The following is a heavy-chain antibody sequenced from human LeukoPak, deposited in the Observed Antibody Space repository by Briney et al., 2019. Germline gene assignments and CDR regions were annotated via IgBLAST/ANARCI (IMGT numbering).Heavy chain of an antibody. V-gene: IGHV4-39*07. CDR3: ARGREAAAGNDYHYYMDV. CDR1: GGSISSSIYY. CDR2: VSYSGST. J-gene: IGHJ6*03. D-gene: IGHD6-13*01. Sequence: SETLSLTCTVSGGSISSSIYYWGWIRQAPGKGLEWIGSVSYSGSTHHNPSLKSRVTISVDMSKNQFSLKLSSVIAADTAVFYCARGREAAAGNDYHYYMDVWGKGTTVTVSS.